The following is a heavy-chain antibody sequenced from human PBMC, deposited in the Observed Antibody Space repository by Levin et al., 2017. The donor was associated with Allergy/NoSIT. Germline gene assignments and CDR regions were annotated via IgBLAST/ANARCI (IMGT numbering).Heavy chain of an antibody. CDR2: MNPNSGNT. V-gene: IGHV1-8*01. Sequence: ASVKVSCKASGYTFTSYDINWVRQATGQGLEWMGWMNPNSGNTGYAQKFQGRVTMTRNTSISTAYMELSSLRSEDTAVYYCARSREYYDFWSGYLNDYYDYGMDVWGQGTTVTVSS. CDR1: GYTFTSYD. CDR3: ARSREYYDFWSGYLNDYYDYGMDV. J-gene: IGHJ6*02. D-gene: IGHD3-3*01.